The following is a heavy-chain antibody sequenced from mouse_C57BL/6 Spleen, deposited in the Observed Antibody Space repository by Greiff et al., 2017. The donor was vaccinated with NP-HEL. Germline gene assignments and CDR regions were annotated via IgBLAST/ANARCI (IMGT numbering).Heavy chain of an antibody. Sequence: QVQLQQSGPELVKPGASVKISCKASGYAFSSSWMNWVKQRPGKGLEWIGRFYPGDGDTNYNGKFKGKATLTADKSSSTAYMQLSSLTSEDSAVYFCARERYYGSSFDYWGQGTTLTVSS. J-gene: IGHJ2*01. CDR2: FYPGDGDT. V-gene: IGHV1-82*01. CDR1: GYAFSSSW. D-gene: IGHD1-1*01. CDR3: ARERYYGSSFDY.